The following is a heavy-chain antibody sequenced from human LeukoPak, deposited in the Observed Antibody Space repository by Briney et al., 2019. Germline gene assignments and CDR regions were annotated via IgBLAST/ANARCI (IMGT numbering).Heavy chain of an antibody. CDR2: IIPIFGTA. D-gene: IGHD4-23*01. CDR1: GYTFTSYY. Sequence: ASVKVSCKASGYTFTSYYMHWARQAPGQGLEWMGGIIPIFGTANYAQKFQGRVTITTDESTSTAYMELSSLRSEDTAVYYCASQLIQTTVVTPTHYYYYMDVWGKGTTVTVSS. CDR3: ASQLIQTTVVTPTHYYYYMDV. J-gene: IGHJ6*03. V-gene: IGHV1-69*05.